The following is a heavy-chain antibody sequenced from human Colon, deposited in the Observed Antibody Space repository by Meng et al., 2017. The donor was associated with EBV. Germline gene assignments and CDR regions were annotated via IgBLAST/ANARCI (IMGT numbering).Heavy chain of an antibody. V-gene: IGHV4-4*02. D-gene: IGHD2-2*01. J-gene: IGHJ4*02. CDR3: ARVRVIPAAVGFDY. CDR1: GGSISTSDW. CDR2: IYRGGGT. Sequence: QVQVPESVPGLVEPSGTLSLTCAVAGGSISTSDWWSWVRQHPGKGLEWIGEIYRGGGTNYNPSFKSRVTISVDTSNNHFSLKLSNVTAADTAVYYCARVRVIPAAVGFDYWGQGTLVTVSS.